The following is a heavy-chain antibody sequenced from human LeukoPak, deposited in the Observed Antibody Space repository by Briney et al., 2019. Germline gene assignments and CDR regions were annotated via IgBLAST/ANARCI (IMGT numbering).Heavy chain of an antibody. D-gene: IGHD2-8*02. V-gene: IGHV3-73*01. CDR3: SGPITTGTGY. Sequence: GGSLRLSCAASGFIFSDSTLSSVYWVRQASGNGLEWVGRIGSRTDSYATAYAASVKGRFTISRDDSKNTAYLQMNSLKIEDTAVYYCSGPITTGTGYWGQGTPVTVSP. J-gene: IGHJ4*02. CDR2: IGSRTDSYAT. CDR1: GFIFSDSTLSS.